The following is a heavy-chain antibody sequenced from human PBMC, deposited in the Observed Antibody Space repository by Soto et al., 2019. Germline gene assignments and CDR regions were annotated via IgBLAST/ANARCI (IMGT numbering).Heavy chain of an antibody. CDR1: GGTFSNYT. CDR2: IIPVFGTT. Sequence: QVQLVQSGAEVKKPGSSVKVFCKASGGTFSNYTIRWVRQAPGQGLEWMGGIIPVFGTTDYEQKFQGRVTITADGSTSTAYMKLSSLRSADTAVYYCARSSPYIVVRKPTGNQDYYGMDVWGQGTTVTVSS. J-gene: IGHJ6*02. D-gene: IGHD2-2*01. V-gene: IGHV1-69*01. CDR3: ARSSPYIVVRKPTGNQDYYGMDV.